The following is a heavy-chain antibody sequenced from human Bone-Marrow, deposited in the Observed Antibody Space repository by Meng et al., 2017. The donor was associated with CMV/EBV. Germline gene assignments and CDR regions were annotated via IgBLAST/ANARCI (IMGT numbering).Heavy chain of an antibody. V-gene: IGHV3-23*01. Sequence: GESLKISCAASGFTFSSYAMSWVRQAPGKGLEWVSAISGSGGSTYYADSVKGRFTISRDNSKNTLYLQMNSLRAEDTAVYYCASDSSSSNSDYWGQGTRVTVSS. D-gene: IGHD6-6*01. J-gene: IGHJ4*02. CDR1: GFTFSSYA. CDR3: ASDSSSSNSDY. CDR2: ISGSGGST.